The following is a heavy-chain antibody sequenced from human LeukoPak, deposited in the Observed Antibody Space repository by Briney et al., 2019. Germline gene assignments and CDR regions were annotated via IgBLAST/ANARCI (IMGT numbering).Heavy chain of an antibody. J-gene: IGHJ4*02. Sequence: ASVKVSCKASGYTFTSYYMHWVRQAPGQGLEWMGITNPSGGSTSYAQKFQGRVTMTRDMSTSTVYMELSSLRSEDTAVCYCARSSGWYFYFDYWGQGTLVTVSS. D-gene: IGHD6-19*01. CDR1: GYTFTSYY. CDR3: ARSSGWYFYFDY. V-gene: IGHV1-46*01. CDR2: TNPSGGST.